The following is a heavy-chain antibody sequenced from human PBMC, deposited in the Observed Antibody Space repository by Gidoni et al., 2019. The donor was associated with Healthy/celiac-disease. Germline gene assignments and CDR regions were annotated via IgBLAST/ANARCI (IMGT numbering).Heavy chain of an antibody. CDR3: ATDSYYYDSSGDAFDI. V-gene: IGHV4-39*07. CDR2: IYYSGST. CDR1: VVSISSISYY. D-gene: IGHD3-22*01. J-gene: IGHJ3*02. Sequence: QLQLQESGPGLLKPSETLSLTCTVSVVSISSISYYWGVIRQPPGKGLEWIGSIYYSGSTYYNPSLKSRVTISVDTSKNQFSLKLSSVTAADTAVYYCATDSYYYDSSGDAFDIWGQGTMVTVSS.